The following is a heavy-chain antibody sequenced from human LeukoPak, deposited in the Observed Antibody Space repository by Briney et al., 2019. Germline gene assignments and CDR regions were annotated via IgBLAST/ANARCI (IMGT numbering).Heavy chain of an antibody. CDR1: GCSFTTYW. D-gene: IGHD3-16*01. CDR3: ARGQDGGPYYFDY. CDR2: IYPGDSDT. Sequence: GESLQISCKGSGCSFTTYWIGWVRQMPGKGLEWMGTIYPGDSDTRYSPSFQGQVTISVDKSISTAYLQWSSLKASDTAMYYCARGQDGGPYYFDYWGQGTLVTVSS. J-gene: IGHJ4*02. V-gene: IGHV5-51*01.